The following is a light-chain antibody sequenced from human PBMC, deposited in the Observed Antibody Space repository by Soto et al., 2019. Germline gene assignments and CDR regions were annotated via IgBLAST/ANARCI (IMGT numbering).Light chain of an antibody. CDR1: QSVSSSY. Sequence: EIVLTQSPDTLSLSPGESATLSCRASQSVSSSYLAWYQQKPGQAPRLLIYGASNRATGIPDRFSGSGSGTDFTLTTSRLEPEDFVLYYCQQYGSSPRTFGQGTKVDIK. V-gene: IGKV3-20*01. CDR3: QQYGSSPRT. J-gene: IGKJ1*01. CDR2: GAS.